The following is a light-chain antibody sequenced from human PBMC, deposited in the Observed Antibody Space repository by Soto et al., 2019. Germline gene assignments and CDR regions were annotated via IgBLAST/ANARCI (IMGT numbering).Light chain of an antibody. CDR2: AAS. Sequence: DIQMTQAPSSLSASVGDRVTIACRASQGIGSYLAWYQPKPGKAPELLIYAASTLQSGVPSRFSGSGSGTDFTLTISCLQSEDLATYYCQQYYSSPWKCGQGNKVDIK. J-gene: IGKJ1*01. V-gene: IGKV1-9*01. CDR3: QQYYSSPWK. CDR1: QGIGSY.